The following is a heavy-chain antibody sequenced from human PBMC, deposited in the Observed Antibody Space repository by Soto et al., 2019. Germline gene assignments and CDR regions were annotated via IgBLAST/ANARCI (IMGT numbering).Heavy chain of an antibody. V-gene: IGHV1-46*01. CDR2: INPSGGST. CDR3: ARERVTMIVVVTSRGMDV. J-gene: IGHJ6*02. Sequence: ASVKVSCKASGYTFTSYGISWVRQAPGQGLEWMGIINPSGGSTSYAQKFQGRVTMTRDTSTSTVYMELSSLRSEDTAVYYCARERVTMIVVVTSRGMDVWGQGTTVTVSS. CDR1: GYTFTSYG. D-gene: IGHD3-22*01.